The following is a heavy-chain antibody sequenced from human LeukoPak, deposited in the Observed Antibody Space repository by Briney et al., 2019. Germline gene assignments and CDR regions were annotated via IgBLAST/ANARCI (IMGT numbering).Heavy chain of an antibody. V-gene: IGHV3-21*01. Sequence: PGGSLRLSCAASGFTFSSYSMNWVRQAPGKGLEWVSSISSSSSYIYYADSVKGRFTISRDNAKNSLYLQMNSLRAEDTAVYYCAREGRIAAAGHHEHDAFDIWGQGTMVTVSS. J-gene: IGHJ3*02. CDR1: GFTFSSYS. CDR2: ISSSSSYI. D-gene: IGHD6-13*01. CDR3: AREGRIAAAGHHEHDAFDI.